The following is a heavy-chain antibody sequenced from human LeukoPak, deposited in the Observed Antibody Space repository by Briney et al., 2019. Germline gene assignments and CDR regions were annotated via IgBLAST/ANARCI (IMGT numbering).Heavy chain of an antibody. CDR2: ISGSGDTT. V-gene: IGHV3-23*01. Sequence: PGGSLRLSCAASGFTFSSYSMSWVRQAPGKGLEWVSLISGSGDTTNYADSVKGRFTISRDNSKNTLYLQMNSLGADDTAVYYCAKAFRRGWERDAFAFWGQGTLVTVS. CDR3: AKAFRRGWERDAFAF. J-gene: IGHJ3*01. D-gene: IGHD1-26*01. CDR1: GFTFSSYS.